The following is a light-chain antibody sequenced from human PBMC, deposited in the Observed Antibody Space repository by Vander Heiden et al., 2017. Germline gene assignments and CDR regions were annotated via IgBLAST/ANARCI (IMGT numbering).Light chain of an antibody. Sequence: EFVLTHSPATLSLSRGERATLSCRASQSVSSYFACYQQQPGQAPRLLLFDASNRATGIPARFSGSGSWTDFTLTISSLEPEDFAVYYCQQRSNWPLGTFGQGTRLEIK. CDR1: QSVSSY. CDR2: DAS. V-gene: IGKV3-11*01. J-gene: IGKJ5*01. CDR3: QQRSNWPLGT.